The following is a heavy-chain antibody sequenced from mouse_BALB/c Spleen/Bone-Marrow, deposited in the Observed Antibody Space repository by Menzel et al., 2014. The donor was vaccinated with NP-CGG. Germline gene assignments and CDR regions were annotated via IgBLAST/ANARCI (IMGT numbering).Heavy chain of an antibody. V-gene: IGHV1S41*01. CDR2: FAPGSGNT. J-gene: IGHJ1*01. CDR3: ARARSTVITTWYFDV. Sequence: DLVKPGASVKLSCKATGYTFTSYWINWIKQRPGQGLKWIGRFAPGSGNTYYNEMFKGKATLTVDTSSSTAYSQLSSLSSEDSAVYFCARARSTVITTWYFDVWGAGTTVTVSS. CDR1: GYTFTSYW. D-gene: IGHD2-4*01.